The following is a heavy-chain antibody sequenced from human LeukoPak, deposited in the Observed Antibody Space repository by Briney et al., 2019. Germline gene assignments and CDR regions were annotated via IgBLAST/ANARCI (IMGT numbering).Heavy chain of an antibody. J-gene: IGHJ5*02. CDR1: SGSISTDNYY. Sequence: SETLSLTCTVSSGSISTDNYYWSWIRQPPGKGLEWIGYIYYSGSTNYNPSLKSRVTISVDTSKNQFSLKLSSVTAADTAVYYCARHNGYCTNGVCSPFDPWGQGTLVTVSS. CDR2: IYYSGST. CDR3: ARHNGYCTNGVCSPFDP. D-gene: IGHD2-8*01. V-gene: IGHV4-61*01.